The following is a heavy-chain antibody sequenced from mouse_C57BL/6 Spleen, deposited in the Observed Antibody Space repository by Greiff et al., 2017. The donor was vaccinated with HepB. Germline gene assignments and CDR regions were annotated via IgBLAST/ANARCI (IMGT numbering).Heavy chain of an antibody. CDR2: ISSGSSTI. D-gene: IGHD1-1*01. CDR3: ARYYYGSSDWYFDV. CDR1: GFTFSDYG. J-gene: IGHJ1*03. Sequence: EVKLVESGGGLVKPGGSLKLSCAASGFTFSDYGMHWVRQAPEKGLEWVAYISSGSSTIYYADTVKGRFTISRDNAKNTLFLHMTSLRSEDTAMYYCARYYYGSSDWYFDVWGTGTTVTVSS. V-gene: IGHV5-17*01.